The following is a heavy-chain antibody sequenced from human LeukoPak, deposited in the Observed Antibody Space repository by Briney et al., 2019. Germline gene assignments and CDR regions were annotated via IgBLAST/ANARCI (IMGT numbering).Heavy chain of an antibody. J-gene: IGHJ4*02. V-gene: IGHV4-4*09. Sequence: SETLSLTCTVSGGSISSYYWSWIRQPPGKGLEWIGYIYSSGSTNYNPSLKSRVTMSVGTSKNQFSLKLSSVTAADTAVYYCVSLDLQTSGCFDYWGQGTLVTVSS. CDR1: GGSISSYY. D-gene: IGHD3-22*01. CDR2: IYSSGST. CDR3: VSLDLQTSGCFDY.